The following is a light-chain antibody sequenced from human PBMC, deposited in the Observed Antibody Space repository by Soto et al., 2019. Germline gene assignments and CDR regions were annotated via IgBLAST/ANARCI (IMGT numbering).Light chain of an antibody. CDR3: QQYGRSGT. CDR1: QSISSN. CDR2: GAS. J-gene: IGKJ1*01. Sequence: EVVMTQSPATLSMSPGESATRSCRASQSISSNLAWYLQKVGQAPRLLIYGASTRAPGISARFSGSGSGTDFTLTISRLEPEDFAVYYCQQYGRSGTFGQGTKVHIK. V-gene: IGKV3-15*01.